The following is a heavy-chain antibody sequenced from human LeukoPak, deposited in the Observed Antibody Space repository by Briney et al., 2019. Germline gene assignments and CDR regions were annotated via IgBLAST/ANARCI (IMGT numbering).Heavy chain of an antibody. V-gene: IGHV3-23*01. J-gene: IGHJ5*02. CDR2: ISGSGGST. CDR3: AKGLNNDFWIDNWFDP. Sequence: GGSLRLSCAASGFTFSSYAMSWVRQAPGKGLEWVSAISGSGGSTYYADSVKGRFTISRDNSKNTLYLQMNSLRAEDTAVYYCAKGLNNDFWIDNWFDPWGQRTLVTVSS. D-gene: IGHD3-3*01. CDR1: GFTFSSYA.